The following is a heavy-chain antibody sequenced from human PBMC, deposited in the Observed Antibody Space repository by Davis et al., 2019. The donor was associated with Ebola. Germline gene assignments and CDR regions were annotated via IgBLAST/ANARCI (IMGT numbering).Heavy chain of an antibody. Sequence: GESLKISCAASGFTFYRYEMNWVRQAPGKGLEWVSYISGSATSTFYADSVKGRFTISRDNTKNSLYLQMNTLRVEDTAIYYCVPGTWIRGQGTLATVSS. CDR2: ISGSATST. CDR3: VPGTWI. D-gene: IGHD5-18*01. J-gene: IGHJ4*02. CDR1: GFTFYRYE. V-gene: IGHV3-48*03.